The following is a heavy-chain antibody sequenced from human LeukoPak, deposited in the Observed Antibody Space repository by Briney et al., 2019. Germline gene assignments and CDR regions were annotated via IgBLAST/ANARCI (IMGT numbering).Heavy chain of an antibody. V-gene: IGHV1-8*02. Sequence: GASVKVSCKASGYTFTSYDINWVRQATGQGLEWMGWMNPNSGNTGYAQKFQGRVTMTRNTSISTAYMELSSLRSEDTAVYYCARGSTTFYDISSWGQGTLVTVSS. CDR3: ARGSTTFYDISS. J-gene: IGHJ5*02. CDR1: GYTFTSYD. D-gene: IGHD3-9*01. CDR2: MNPNSGNT.